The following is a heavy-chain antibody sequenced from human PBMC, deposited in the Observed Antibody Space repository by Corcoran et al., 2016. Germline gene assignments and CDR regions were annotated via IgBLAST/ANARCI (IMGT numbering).Heavy chain of an antibody. Sequence: QVQMVESGGGVVQPGRSLRLSCAASGFTFSSYVMHWVRQAPGKGLEWVAVISYDGSNKYYADSVKGRFTISRDNSKNTLYLQMNRLRAEDTAVYYCAKDTKTYYSDSSGYYYPDYWGQGTLVTVSS. CDR3: AKDTKTYYSDSSGYYYPDY. J-gene: IGHJ4*02. CDR2: ISYDGSNK. D-gene: IGHD3-22*01. V-gene: IGHV3-30*18. CDR1: GFTFSSYV.